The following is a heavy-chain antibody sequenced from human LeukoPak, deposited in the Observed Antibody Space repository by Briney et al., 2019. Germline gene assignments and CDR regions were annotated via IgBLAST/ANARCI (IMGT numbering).Heavy chain of an antibody. J-gene: IGHJ5*02. V-gene: IGHV1-8*01. Sequence: ASVKVSCKXSGYTFSSYDINWVRQATGQGLEWMGWMNPNSGNTGYAQKFQDRVTMTRNTSISTAYMELSSLRSEDTAVYYCARGKYSSSWHNWFDPWGQGTLVTVSS. D-gene: IGHD6-13*01. CDR3: ARGKYSSSWHNWFDP. CDR2: MNPNSGNT. CDR1: GYTFSSYD.